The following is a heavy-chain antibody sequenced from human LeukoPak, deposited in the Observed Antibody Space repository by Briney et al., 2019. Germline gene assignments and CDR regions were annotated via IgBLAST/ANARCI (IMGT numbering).Heavy chain of an antibody. CDR1: GGSIGSGDYY. J-gene: IGHJ4*02. Sequence: SETLSLTCTVSGGSIGSGDYYWSWIRQPPGKGLEWIGYIYYSGSTYYNPSLKSRVTISVDTSKNQFSLKLTSVTAADTAVYYCAGVGPRGDFDYWGQGTLVTVSS. CDR3: AGVGPRGDFDY. V-gene: IGHV4-30-4*08. D-gene: IGHD3-10*01. CDR2: IYYSGST.